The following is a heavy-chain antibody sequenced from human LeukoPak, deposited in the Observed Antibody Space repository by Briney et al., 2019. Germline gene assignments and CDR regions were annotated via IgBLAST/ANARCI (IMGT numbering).Heavy chain of an antibody. V-gene: IGHV3-11*04. J-gene: IGHJ4*02. CDR3: AREQYYDFWSGYFDY. D-gene: IGHD3-3*01. CDR2: ISSSGSTI. Sequence: GGSLRLSCAASGFTFSDYYMSWIRQAPGKWLEWVSYISSSGSTIYYADSVKGRFTISRDNAKNSLYLQMNSLRAEDTAVYYCAREQYYDFWSGYFDYWGQGTLVTVSS. CDR1: GFTFSDYY.